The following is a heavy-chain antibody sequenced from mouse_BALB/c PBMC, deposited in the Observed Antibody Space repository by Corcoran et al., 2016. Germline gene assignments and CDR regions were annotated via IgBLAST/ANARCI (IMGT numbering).Heavy chain of an antibody. V-gene: IGHV9-3-1*01. CDR1: GYTFTNYG. CDR2: INTYTGEP. Sequence: QIQLVQSGPELKKPGETVKISCKASGYTFTNYGMNWVKQAPGKGLKWMGWINTYTGEPTYADDFKGRFAFSLETSASTAYLQINNLKNEDTATYVCARRDGELGPDYWGQGTTLTVSS. J-gene: IGHJ2*01. CDR3: ARRDGELGPDY.